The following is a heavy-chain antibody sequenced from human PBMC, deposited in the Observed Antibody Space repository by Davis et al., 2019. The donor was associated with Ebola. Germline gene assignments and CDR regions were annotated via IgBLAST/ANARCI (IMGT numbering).Heavy chain of an antibody. CDR2: IKQDGNEK. V-gene: IGHV3-7*01. J-gene: IGHJ4*02. Sequence: GGSLRLSCAASGFTFSSYWMSWVRQAPGKGLEWVANIKQDGNEKYYVDSVKGRFTISRDNAKNSLYLQMNSLRDEDTAVYYCARSHRATNWRILVYWGQGTLVTVSS. CDR1: GFTFSSYW. D-gene: IGHD1-26*01. CDR3: ARSHRATNWRILVY.